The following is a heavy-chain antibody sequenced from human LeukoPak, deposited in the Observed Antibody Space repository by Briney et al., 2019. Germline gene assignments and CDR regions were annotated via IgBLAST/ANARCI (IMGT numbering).Heavy chain of an antibody. CDR3: ARALMAVGAENRGDY. CDR1: GFTVSSNY. CDR2: IYSGGST. D-gene: IGHD1-26*01. Sequence: GGSLRLSCAASGFTVSSNYMSWVRQAPGKGLEWVSVIYSGGSTYYADSVKGRFTISRDNSKNTLYLQMNSLRAEDTAVYYCARALMAVGAENRGDYWGQGTLVTVPS. V-gene: IGHV3-53*01. J-gene: IGHJ4*02.